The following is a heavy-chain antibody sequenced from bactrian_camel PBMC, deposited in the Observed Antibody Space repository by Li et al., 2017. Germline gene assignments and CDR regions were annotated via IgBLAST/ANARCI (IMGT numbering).Heavy chain of an antibody. CDR3: AATSYGLTFDPKAYNY. CDR2: IYSDGTP. CDR1: GYTLDDSD. D-gene: IGHD5*01. Sequence: RLSCSASGYTLDDSDVAWYRQAPGNECERVSTIYSDGTPYYADSVKGRFTISQDKPKNTVYLQMNSLKPEDTAMYYCAATSYGLTFDPKAYNYWGQGTQVTVS. V-gene: IGHV3S61*01. J-gene: IGHJ4*01.